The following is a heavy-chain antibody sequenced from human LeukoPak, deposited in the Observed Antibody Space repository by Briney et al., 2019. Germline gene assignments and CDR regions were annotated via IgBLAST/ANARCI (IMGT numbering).Heavy chain of an antibody. J-gene: IGHJ4*02. CDR1: GGSISSSSYY. CDR3: ARAYCGGDCYSSAVDY. V-gene: IGHV4-39*01. D-gene: IGHD2-21*02. Sequence: PSETLSLTCTVSGGSISSSSYYWGWIRQPPGKRLEWIGSIYYSGSTYYNPSLKSRVTISVDTSKNQFSLKLSSVTAADTAVYYCARAYCGGDCYSSAVDYWGQGTLVTVSS. CDR2: IYYSGST.